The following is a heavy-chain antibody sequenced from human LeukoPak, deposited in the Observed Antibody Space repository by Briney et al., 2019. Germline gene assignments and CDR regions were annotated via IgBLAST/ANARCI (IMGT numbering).Heavy chain of an antibody. D-gene: IGHD6-19*01. CDR3: AKDLTAVAGPFYY. J-gene: IGHJ4*02. V-gene: IGHV3-23*01. CDR2: IIGSGGST. Sequence: RXXPXKXXXXVSAIIGSGGSTYYADSVTGRFTISRDNSKNTLYLQIIGLRAEDTAVYYCAKDLTAVAGPFYYWGKGTLVTVSS.